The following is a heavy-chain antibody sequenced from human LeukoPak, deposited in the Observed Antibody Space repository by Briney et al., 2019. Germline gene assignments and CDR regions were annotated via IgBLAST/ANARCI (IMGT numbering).Heavy chain of an antibody. CDR3: ARDRQYYYDSSFDY. D-gene: IGHD3-22*01. V-gene: IGHV4-38-2*02. Sequence: SETLSLTCTVSGYSISSGYYWGWIRQPPGKGLEWIGSIHYSGSTYYNPSLKSRVTISVDTSKNQFSLKLSSVTAADTAVYYCARDRQYYYDSSFDYWGQGTLVTVSS. CDR2: IHYSGST. CDR1: GYSISSGYY. J-gene: IGHJ4*02.